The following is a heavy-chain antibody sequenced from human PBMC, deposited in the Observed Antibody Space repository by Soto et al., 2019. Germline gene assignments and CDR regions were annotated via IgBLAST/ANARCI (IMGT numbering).Heavy chain of an antibody. CDR1: GYDFPTYW. V-gene: IGHV5-51*01. D-gene: IGHD2-2*01. CDR3: ASARGSYQLPYYGMDV. J-gene: IGHJ6*02. CDR2: IYPGDSAT. Sequence: GESLKISCQGSGYDFPTYWIGWVRQMPGKGLEWMGIIYPGDSATRYSPSFQGQVTISADKSISTAYLQWSSLKASDTAMYYCASARGSYQLPYYGMDVWGQGTTVTVSS.